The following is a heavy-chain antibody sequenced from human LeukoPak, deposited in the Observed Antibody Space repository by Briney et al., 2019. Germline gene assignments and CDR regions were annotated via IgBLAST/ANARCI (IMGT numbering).Heavy chain of an antibody. J-gene: IGHJ4*02. CDR2: INHSGST. CDR3: ARRSLPGRSGYYYYPRGYFDY. CDR1: GGSISSGGYY. Sequence: SETLSLTCTVSGGSISSGGYYWSWIRQHPGKGLEWIGEINHSGSTNYNPSLKSRVTISVDTSKNQFSLKLSSVTAADTAVYYCARRSLPGRSGYYYYPRGYFDYWGQGTLVTVSS. D-gene: IGHD3-22*01. V-gene: IGHV4-39*07.